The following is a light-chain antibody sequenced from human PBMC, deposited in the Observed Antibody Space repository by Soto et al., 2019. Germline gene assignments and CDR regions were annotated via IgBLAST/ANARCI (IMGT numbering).Light chain of an antibody. CDR1: QSISSW. CDR2: DAS. Sequence: DVQMTQSPSTLSASVGDRVTITCRASQSISSWLAWYKQKPGRAPNLLIYDASTLQSGVSSRFSRSGSGTEFALTLNGLQPDDFATYYCQQYKSYSQFTFGQGTKLEIK. J-gene: IGKJ2*01. V-gene: IGKV1-5*01. CDR3: QQYKSYSQFT.